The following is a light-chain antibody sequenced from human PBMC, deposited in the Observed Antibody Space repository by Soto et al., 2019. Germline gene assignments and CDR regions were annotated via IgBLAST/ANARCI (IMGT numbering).Light chain of an antibody. J-gene: IGKJ4*01. CDR1: QGIDNY. CDR2: AAS. CDR3: QQHYSYPLT. Sequence: DIQMTQSPSAMSASVGDRVTITCRASQGIDNYLAWFQQKPGKVPQRLIYAASTLQSGVPSRFSGSGSGTDFTLTISCLQSEDFATYYCQQHYSYPLTFGGGTKVDI. V-gene: IGKV1-17*03.